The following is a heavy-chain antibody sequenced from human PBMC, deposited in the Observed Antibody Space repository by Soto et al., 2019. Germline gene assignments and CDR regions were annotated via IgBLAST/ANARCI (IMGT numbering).Heavy chain of an antibody. D-gene: IGHD2-21*02. CDR2: IYYSGST. CDR3: ARHSDYYGMDY. Sequence: QLQLQESGPGLVKPSETLSLTCTVSGGSISSSSYYWGWIRQPPGKGLEWIGSIYYSGSTYYNPSLKSRVTISVDTSKNQFSLKLSSVTAADTAVYYCARHSDYYGMDYWGQGTLVTVSS. CDR1: GGSISSSSYY. V-gene: IGHV4-39*01. J-gene: IGHJ4*02.